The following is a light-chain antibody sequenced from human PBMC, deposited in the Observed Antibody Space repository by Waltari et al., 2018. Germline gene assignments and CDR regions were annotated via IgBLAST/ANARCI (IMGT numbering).Light chain of an antibody. CDR2: GAS. Sequence: EIVLTQSPVTLSLSPGERVTLSCRASESITTNFIAWDQQTPGQAPRLLIHGASIRATGTSDFFIGSGSGTGFTLTISRLEPEDFAVYYCQHYGRSAITFGQGTRLDIK. CDR1: ESITTNF. CDR3: QHYGRSAIT. J-gene: IGKJ5*01. V-gene: IGKV3-20*01.